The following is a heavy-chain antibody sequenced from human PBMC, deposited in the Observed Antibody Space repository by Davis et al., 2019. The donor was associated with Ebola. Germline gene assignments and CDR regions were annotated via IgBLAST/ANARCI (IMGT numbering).Heavy chain of an antibody. CDR3: ARLRYDFWSAYFDP. Sequence: MPSETLSLTCAVYGGSFSGYYWSWIRQPPGKGLEWIGKINHSGSTNYNPSLKSRVTISVDTSKNQLSLKLSSVTAADTAVYYCARLRYDFWSAYFDPWGQGTLVTVSS. D-gene: IGHD3-3*01. V-gene: IGHV4-34*01. CDR2: INHSGST. CDR1: GGSFSGYY. J-gene: IGHJ5*02.